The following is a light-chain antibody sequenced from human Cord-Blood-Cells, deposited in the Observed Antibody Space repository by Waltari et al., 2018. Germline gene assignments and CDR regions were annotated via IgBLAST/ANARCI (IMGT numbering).Light chain of an antibody. J-gene: IGLJ1*01. V-gene: IGLV1-40*01. CDR2: WSS. CDR1: SSNIGAGYA. Sequence: QSVLTQPPSVSGAPGQRVTISCTGSSSNIGAGYAVHWYQQLPGTAPKLLIYWSSNRPSGVPDRFSGSKSGTSASLAITGLQAEDEADYYCQSYDSSLSGYVFGTGTKVTVL. CDR3: QSYDSSLSGYV.